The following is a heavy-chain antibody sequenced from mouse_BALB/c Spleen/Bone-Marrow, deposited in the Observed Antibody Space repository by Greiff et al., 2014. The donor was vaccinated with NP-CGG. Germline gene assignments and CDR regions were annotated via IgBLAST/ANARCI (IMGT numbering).Heavy chain of an antibody. CDR1: GYTFTSYY. Sequence: QVQLQQPGAELVKPGASVKLSCKASGYTFTSYYMYWVKQRPGQGLEWIGEINPSNGGTNFNEKFKSKATLTVDKSSSTAYMQLSSLTSEDSAVYYGTRSTMITYFDYWGQGTTLTVSS. D-gene: IGHD2-4*01. CDR3: TRSTMITYFDY. CDR2: INPSNGGT. V-gene: IGHV1S81*02. J-gene: IGHJ2*01.